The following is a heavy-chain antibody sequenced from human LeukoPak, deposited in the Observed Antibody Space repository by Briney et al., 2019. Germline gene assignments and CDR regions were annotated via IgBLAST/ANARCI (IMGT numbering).Heavy chain of an antibody. CDR1: GFTFSSYS. CDR3: AQGRDDYVWGSYRYNY. CDR2: ISCSSSYI. Sequence: GGSLRLSCAASGFTFSSYSMNWVRQAPGKGLEWVSSISCSSSYIYYADSVKGRFTISRDNAKNSLYLQMNSLRAEDTAVYYCAQGRDDYVWGSYRYNYWGQGTLVTVSS. J-gene: IGHJ4*01. D-gene: IGHD3-16*02. V-gene: IGHV3-21*01.